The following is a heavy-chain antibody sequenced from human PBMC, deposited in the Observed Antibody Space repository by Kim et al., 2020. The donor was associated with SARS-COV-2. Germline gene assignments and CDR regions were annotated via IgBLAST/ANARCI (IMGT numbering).Heavy chain of an antibody. J-gene: IGHJ5*02. CDR2: INHSGST. D-gene: IGHD6-13*01. Sequence: SETLSLTCAVYGGSFSGYYWSWIRQPPGKGLEWIGEINHSGSTNYNPSLKSRVTISVDTSKNQFSLKLSSVTAADTAVYYCAMALSSSSWYANWFDPWGQGTLVTVSS. CDR3: AMALSSSSWYANWFDP. V-gene: IGHV4-34*01. CDR1: GGSFSGYY.